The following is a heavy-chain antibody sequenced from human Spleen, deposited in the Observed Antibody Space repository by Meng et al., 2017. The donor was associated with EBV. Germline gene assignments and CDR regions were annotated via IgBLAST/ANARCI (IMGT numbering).Heavy chain of an antibody. V-gene: IGHV1-2*06. CDR1: GYAVTGYY. J-gene: IGHJ4*02. D-gene: IGHD2-2*01. Sequence: VQSRAEMKKPGAAVKVSCKASGYAVTGYYMHWVRQAPEQGIEWMGRINPNSGGTNYAQKFQGRVTMTRDTSISTAYMELSRLRSDDTAVYYCARDCSSTSCSVDYWGQGTLVTVSS. CDR2: INPNSGGT. CDR3: ARDCSSTSCSVDY.